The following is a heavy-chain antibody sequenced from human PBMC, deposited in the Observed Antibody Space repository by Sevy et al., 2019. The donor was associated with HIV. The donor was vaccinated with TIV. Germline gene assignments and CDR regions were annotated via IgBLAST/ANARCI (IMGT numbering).Heavy chain of an antibody. D-gene: IGHD3-9*01. J-gene: IGHJ4*02. Sequence: GGSLRLSCAASGFTFDDYSMHWVRQAPGKGLEWVSGITWNSGDIGYVDSVKGRFTISRDNAKNSVFLQLNSLKPEDTAFYYCAKGGYDILTALDYWGQGTLVTVSS. CDR1: GFTFDDYS. CDR3: AKGGYDILTALDY. V-gene: IGHV3-9*01. CDR2: ITWNSGDI.